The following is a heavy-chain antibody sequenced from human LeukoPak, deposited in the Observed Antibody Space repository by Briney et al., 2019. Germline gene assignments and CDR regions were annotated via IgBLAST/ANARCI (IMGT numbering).Heavy chain of an antibody. CDR1: GGSISSYY. J-gene: IGHJ4*02. CDR2: IYYSGST. D-gene: IGHD2-8*02. CDR3: ARAPATNEWRCMDY. Sequence: SETLSLTCTVSGGSISSYYWSWIRQPPGKGLEWIGYIYYSGSTNYNPSLKSRVTISVDTSKNQFSLKLSSVTAADTAVYYCARAPATNEWRCMDYWGQGTLVTVSS. V-gene: IGHV4-59*01.